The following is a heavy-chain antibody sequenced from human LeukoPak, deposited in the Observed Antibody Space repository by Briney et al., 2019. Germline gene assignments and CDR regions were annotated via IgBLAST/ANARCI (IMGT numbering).Heavy chain of an antibody. D-gene: IGHD3-3*01. CDR3: ARDLGGHYDFCGGDQYGMDV. CDR2: MSYDGSNK. Sequence: GGSLRLSCAASGFTFSSYTMHWVRQAPGKGLEWVAVMSYDGSNKYYADSVKGRFTISRDNSKNTLYLQMNSLRSEDTAVYYCARDLGGHYDFCGGDQYGMDVWGQGTTVTVSS. CDR1: GFTFSSYT. V-gene: IGHV3-30-3*01. J-gene: IGHJ6*02.